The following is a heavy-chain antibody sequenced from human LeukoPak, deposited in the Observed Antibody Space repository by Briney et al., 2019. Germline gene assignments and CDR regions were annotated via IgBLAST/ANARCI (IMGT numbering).Heavy chain of an antibody. CDR2: ISNSGGST. V-gene: IGHV3-23*01. Sequence: GGSLRLSCAASGFTFSSYTMYWVRQAPGKGLEWVSGISNSGGSTYYADSVKGRFTISRDNSKNTLYLQMNSLRAEDTALYYCAKGLERESRLDSWGQGTLVTVSS. D-gene: IGHD1-1*01. J-gene: IGHJ4*02. CDR1: GFTFSSYT. CDR3: AKGLERESRLDS.